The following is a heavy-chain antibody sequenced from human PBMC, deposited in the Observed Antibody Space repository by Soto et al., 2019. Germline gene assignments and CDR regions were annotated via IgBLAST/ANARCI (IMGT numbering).Heavy chain of an antibody. J-gene: IGHJ5*02. CDR1: GGSISSRSSY. D-gene: IGHD3-22*01. V-gene: IGHV4-30-4*08. CDR2: IYYSGST. CDR3: ARDPNNDISGVT. Sequence: PSETLSLTYTVTGGSISSRSSYLSWIRQPPGKGLEWIGYIYYSGSTYYNPSLKSRVTISVDTSKNQFSLKLSSVTAADTAVYYCARDPNNDISGVTWGQGTLVTVSS.